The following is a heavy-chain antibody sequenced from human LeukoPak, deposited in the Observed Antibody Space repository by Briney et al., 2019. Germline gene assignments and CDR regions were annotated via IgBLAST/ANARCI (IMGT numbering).Heavy chain of an antibody. V-gene: IGHV3-23*01. CDR3: ARGGAASI. D-gene: IGHD6-13*01. J-gene: IGHJ3*02. CDR1: GFTLSNNA. CDR2: ITGSGSAS. Sequence: GGSLRLSCAASGFTLSNNAMTWVRQAPGKGLEWVSTITGSGSASWHAESVKGRFAISRDNAKNSLYLQMNSLRAEDTAVYYCARGGAASIWGQGTMVTVSS.